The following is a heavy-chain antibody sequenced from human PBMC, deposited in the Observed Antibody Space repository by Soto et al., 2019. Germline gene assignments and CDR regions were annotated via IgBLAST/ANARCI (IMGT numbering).Heavy chain of an antibody. D-gene: IGHD3-3*01. J-gene: IGHJ4*02. CDR3: AKPPTGSGLDLLDY. V-gene: IGHV3-30*18. Sequence: GGSLRLSCAASGFTFSSYGMHWVRQAPGKGLEWVAVISYDGSNKYYADSVKGRFTISRDNSKNTLYLQMNSLRAEDTAVYYCAKPPTGSGLDLLDYWGQGTLVTVSS. CDR2: ISYDGSNK. CDR1: GFTFSSYG.